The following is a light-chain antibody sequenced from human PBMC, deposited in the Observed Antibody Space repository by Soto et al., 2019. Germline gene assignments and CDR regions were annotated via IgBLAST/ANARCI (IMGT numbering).Light chain of an antibody. V-gene: IGLV2-14*01. J-gene: IGLJ2*01. CDR3: SSYTSSNTVV. Sequence: QSVLTQPASVSGSPGQSITISCTGTSSDVGGYNYVSWYQQHPGKAPKLMIYEASNRPSGVSNHFSASKSGNTASLTISGLQAEDEADYYCSSYTSSNTVVFGGGTKVTVL. CDR2: EAS. CDR1: SSDVGGYNY.